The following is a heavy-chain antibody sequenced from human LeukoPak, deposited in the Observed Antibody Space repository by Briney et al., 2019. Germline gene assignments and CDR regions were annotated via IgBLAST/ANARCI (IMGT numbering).Heavy chain of an antibody. D-gene: IGHD2-2*01. CDR1: GFTFSSYG. Sequence: GGSLRLSCAASGFTFSSYGVHWVRQAPGKGLEWVAFIRYDGSNKYYADSVKGRFTISRDNSKNTLYLQMNSLRAEDTAVYYCAKGGGYQLLFDYWGQGTLVTVSS. CDR3: AKGGGYQLLFDY. J-gene: IGHJ4*02. CDR2: IRYDGSNK. V-gene: IGHV3-30*02.